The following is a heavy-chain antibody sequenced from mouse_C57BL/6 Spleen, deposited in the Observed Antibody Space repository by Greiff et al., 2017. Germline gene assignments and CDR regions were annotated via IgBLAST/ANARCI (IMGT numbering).Heavy chain of an antibody. CDR1: GYTFTSYG. J-gene: IGHJ2*01. CDR2: IYPRSGNT. Sequence: QVQLQQSGAELARPGASVKLSCKASGYTFTSYGISWVKQRPGQGLEWIGEIYPRSGNTYYNEKFKGKATLTADKSSSTAYMELRSLTSEDSAVYFCARSNWDDYWGQGTTLTVSS. D-gene: IGHD4-1*01. CDR3: ARSNWDDY. V-gene: IGHV1-81*01.